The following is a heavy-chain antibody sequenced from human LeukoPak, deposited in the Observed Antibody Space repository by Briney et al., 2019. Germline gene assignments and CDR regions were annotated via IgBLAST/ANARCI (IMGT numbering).Heavy chain of an antibody. CDR1: GVSISSYY. CDR3: ARRGYCSGVSCYSFHY. Sequence: SETLSLNCTVSGVSISSYYWSWIRQPPGKGLEWIGYIYYSGSTSYSPSLKSRTTISVDTSKNQFSLKLTSVTAADTAVYYCARRGYCSGVSCYSFHYWGQGTLVTVSS. V-gene: IGHV4-59*08. D-gene: IGHD2-15*01. J-gene: IGHJ4*02. CDR2: IYYSGST.